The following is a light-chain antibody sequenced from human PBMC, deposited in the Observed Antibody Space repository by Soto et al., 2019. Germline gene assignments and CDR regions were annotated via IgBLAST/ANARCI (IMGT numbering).Light chain of an antibody. Sequence: DIQMTQSPSSLSASVGDRVTITCRASQGISNFLAWYQQKPGKVPTLLIYAASTLQSGVPSRFSGSGSGTDFTLTISSLQPEDVATYYYQKYDSAPWTFGQGTKVQIK. CDR2: AAS. CDR3: QKYDSAPWT. J-gene: IGKJ1*01. V-gene: IGKV1-27*01. CDR1: QGISNF.